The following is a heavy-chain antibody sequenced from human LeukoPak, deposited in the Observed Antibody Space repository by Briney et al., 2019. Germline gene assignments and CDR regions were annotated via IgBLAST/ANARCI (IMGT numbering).Heavy chain of an antibody. CDR2: IKRGSSEK. V-gene: IGHV3-7*01. J-gene: IGHJ4*02. D-gene: IGHD1-26*01. Sequence: GGSLRLSCAASGFTFSSYWMTWVRQAPGKGLEWVANIKRGSSEKYYVDSVKGRLTISRDNAKNALFLQMNSLRAEDTAVYYCARNRESYGIDYWGQGTLVTVSS. CDR1: GFTFSSYW. CDR3: ARNRESYGIDY.